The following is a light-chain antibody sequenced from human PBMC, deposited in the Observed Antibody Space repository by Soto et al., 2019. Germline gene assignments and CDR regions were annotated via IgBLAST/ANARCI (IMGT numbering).Light chain of an antibody. CDR3: QQYNNWPRT. CDR1: QSVFSNY. CDR2: GAS. Sequence: EIVLTQSPGSLSLSPGERATLSCRASQSVFSNYLAWYQQKPGQAPRLLIYGASSRATGIPDRFSGSGSGTDFTLTISRLEPEDFAVYYCQQYNNWPRTFGQGTKVDIK. V-gene: IGKV3-20*01. J-gene: IGKJ1*01.